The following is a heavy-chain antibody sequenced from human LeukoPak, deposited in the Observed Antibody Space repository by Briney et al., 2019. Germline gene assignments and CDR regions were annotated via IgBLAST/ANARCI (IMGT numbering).Heavy chain of an antibody. D-gene: IGHD2-15*01. V-gene: IGHV4-59*01. Sequence: SETLSLTCTVSGVSISSYYWSWIRQPPGKGLEWIGYIYYSGSTNYNPSLKSRVTISVDTSKNQFSLKLSSVTAADTAVYYCARDEKYCSGGSCLDTWGQGTLVTVSS. J-gene: IGHJ5*02. CDR3: ARDEKYCSGGSCLDT. CDR1: GVSISSYY. CDR2: IYYSGST.